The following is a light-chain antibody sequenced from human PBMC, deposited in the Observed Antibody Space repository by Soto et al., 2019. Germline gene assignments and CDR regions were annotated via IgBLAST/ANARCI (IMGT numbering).Light chain of an antibody. J-gene: IGKJ1*01. CDR2: TAS. Sequence: DIQMTQSPSSLSASVGDRVTISCRASRGINNFLAWYQQKPGKVPKLLIHTASTLQSGVPSRFSGSGSGTAFTLTISGLQPEDVATYYCQKYDNAPWTFGQGTKVEIK. CDR1: RGINNF. CDR3: QKYDNAPWT. V-gene: IGKV1-27*01.